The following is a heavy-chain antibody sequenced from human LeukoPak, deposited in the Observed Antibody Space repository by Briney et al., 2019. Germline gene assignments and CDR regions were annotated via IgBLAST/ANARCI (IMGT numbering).Heavy chain of an antibody. V-gene: IGHV1-18*01. D-gene: IGHD1-7*01. CDR2: ISAYNGNT. Sequence: ASVKVSCKASGYTFTSYGISWVRQAPGQGLEWMGWISAYNGNTNYAQKLQGRVTMTRDMSTTTVYMELNSLTSEDTAVYYCARAWEAVAGNYGVIDYWGREPWSPSPQ. J-gene: IGHJ4*02. CDR1: GYTFTSYG. CDR3: ARAWEAVAGNYGVIDY.